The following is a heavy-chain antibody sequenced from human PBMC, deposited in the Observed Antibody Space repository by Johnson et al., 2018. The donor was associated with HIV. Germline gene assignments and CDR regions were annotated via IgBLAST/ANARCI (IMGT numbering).Heavy chain of an antibody. CDR2: IRYDGSNK. Sequence: VQLVESGGGVVQPGGSLRLSCAASGFTFSSYGMHWVRQAPGKGLEWVAFIRYDGSNKYYADSVKGRFTISRDNSKNTLYLQMNSLRAEDTAVYYCARVVVLIGAFDIWGQGTMVTVSS. V-gene: IGHV3-30*02. D-gene: IGHD3-22*01. CDR3: ARVVVLIGAFDI. J-gene: IGHJ3*02. CDR1: GFTFSSYG.